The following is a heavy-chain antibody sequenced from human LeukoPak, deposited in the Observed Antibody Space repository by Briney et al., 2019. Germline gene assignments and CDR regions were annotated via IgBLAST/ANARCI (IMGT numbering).Heavy chain of an antibody. V-gene: IGHV3-66*01. Sequence: PGGPLRLSCAASGFTVSSNYMSWVRQAPGKGLEWVSVIYSGGSTYYADSVKGRFTISRDNSKNTLYLQMNSLRAEDTAVYYCARFNSSGWYTYYYYGMDVWGQGTTVTVSS. CDR1: GFTVSSNY. D-gene: IGHD6-19*01. J-gene: IGHJ6*02. CDR2: IYSGGST. CDR3: ARFNSSGWYTYYYYGMDV.